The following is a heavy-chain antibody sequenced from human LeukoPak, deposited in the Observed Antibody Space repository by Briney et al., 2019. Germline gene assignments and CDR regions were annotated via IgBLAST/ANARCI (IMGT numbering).Heavy chain of an antibody. CDR2: IIPIFGTT. J-gene: IGHJ3*02. CDR3: ASSGSSSSDAFDI. V-gene: IGHV1-69*06. D-gene: IGHD6-6*01. CDR1: GGTFSSYA. Sequence: SVKVSCKASGGTFSSYAISWVRQAPGQGLEWMGGIIPIFGTTNYAQKFQGRVTITADKSTSTAYMELSSLRSEDTAVYYCASSGSSSSDAFDIWGQGTMVTVSS.